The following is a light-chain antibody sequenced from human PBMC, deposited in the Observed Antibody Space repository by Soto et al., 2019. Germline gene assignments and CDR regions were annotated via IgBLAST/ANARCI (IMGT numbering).Light chain of an antibody. Sequence: QSVLTQPRSVSGSPGQSVTISCTGTTGDVGAYNFVSWYQLHPGKAPKLMIYDASKRPSGVPDRFSASKSGNTASQTISGLQAEDEADYYCCSYAGSFTWVFGGGTQLTVL. J-gene: IGLJ7*01. CDR1: TGDVGAYNF. CDR3: CSYAGSFTWV. V-gene: IGLV2-11*01. CDR2: DAS.